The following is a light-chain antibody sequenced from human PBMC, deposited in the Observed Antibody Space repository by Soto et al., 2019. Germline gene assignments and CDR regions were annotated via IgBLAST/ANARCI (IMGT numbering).Light chain of an antibody. CDR1: TSDVGGYNY. V-gene: IGLV2-14*01. Sequence: QSALTQPASVSGSPGQSITISCTGTTSDVGGYNYVSWYQQHPGKAPKLMIYDVSNRPSGVSNRFSGSKSGSTASLTISGVQAEDEADYYCSSYTSSSPVVFGGGTKLTVL. CDR2: DVS. J-gene: IGLJ2*01. CDR3: SSYTSSSPVV.